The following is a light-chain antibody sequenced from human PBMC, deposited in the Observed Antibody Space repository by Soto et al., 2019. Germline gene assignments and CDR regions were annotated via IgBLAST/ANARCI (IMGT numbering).Light chain of an antibody. J-gene: IGKJ4*01. Sequence: EIVLTQSPGTLSLSPGERATLSCRASQSVSSKYLAWYQQKPGQAPRVLIYGTSIRASGVPERFSGGGSGTDFTLTISSLEPEDFAVYYCQQRSNWPPGAFGGGTKVDIK. CDR3: QQRSNWPPGA. V-gene: IGKV3D-20*02. CDR1: QSVSSKY. CDR2: GTS.